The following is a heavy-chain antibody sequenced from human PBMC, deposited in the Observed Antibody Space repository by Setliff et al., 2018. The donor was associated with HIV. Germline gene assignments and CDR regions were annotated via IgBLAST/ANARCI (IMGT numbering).Heavy chain of an antibody. CDR1: GGSLSGYY. Sequence: SETLSLTCAVYGGSLSGYYWSWIRQPPGKGLEWIGEINHSGSTNYNPSLKSRVTISVDTSKNQFSLKLSSVTAADTAVYYCARLRWAATAGTWDYYYGMDVWGQGTTVTVSS. J-gene: IGHJ6*02. V-gene: IGHV4-34*01. D-gene: IGHD6-13*01. CDR2: INHSGST. CDR3: ARLRWAATAGTWDYYYGMDV.